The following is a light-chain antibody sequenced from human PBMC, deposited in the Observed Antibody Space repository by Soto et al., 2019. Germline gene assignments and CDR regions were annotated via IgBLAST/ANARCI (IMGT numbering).Light chain of an antibody. CDR1: SSDVGSYKD. Sequence: QSALTQPRSVSGSPGQSVTISCTGTSSDVGSYKDVSWYQHHPGKVPKLMIYDVSERPSGVPDRFSGSKSGNTASLTISGLQAEDEANYYCCAYAGTFYGFGTGTKLTVL. CDR3: CAYAGTFYG. V-gene: IGLV2-11*01. CDR2: DVS. J-gene: IGLJ1*01.